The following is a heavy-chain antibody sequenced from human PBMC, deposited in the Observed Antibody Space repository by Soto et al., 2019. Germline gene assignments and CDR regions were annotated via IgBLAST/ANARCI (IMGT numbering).Heavy chain of an antibody. Sequence: ASVKVSCKASGYTFTNYYMHWVRQAPGQGLEWVGIINPNSGSTNFAHKFQGRVTMTRDTSTSTVYMELSSLRSEDTAIYYCARAIAAAGTGPYYFHSCGRG. D-gene: IGHD6-13*01. V-gene: IGHV1-46*01. J-gene: IGHJ4*02. CDR3: ARAIAAAGTGPYYFHS. CDR1: GYTFTNYY. CDR2: INPNSGST.